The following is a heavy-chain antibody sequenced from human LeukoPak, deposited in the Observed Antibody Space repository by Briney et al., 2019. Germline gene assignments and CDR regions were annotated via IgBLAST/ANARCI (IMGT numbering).Heavy chain of an antibody. CDR2: IYHSGST. V-gene: IGHV4-38-2*02. Sequence: PSQTLSLTCTVSGYSISSGYYWGWIRQPPGKGLEWIGSIYHSGSTYYNPSLKSRVTISVDTSKNQFSLKLSSVTAADTAVYYCARGLRDGYTWGQGTLVTVSS. CDR1: GYSISSGYY. D-gene: IGHD5-24*01. J-gene: IGHJ4*02. CDR3: ARGLRDGYT.